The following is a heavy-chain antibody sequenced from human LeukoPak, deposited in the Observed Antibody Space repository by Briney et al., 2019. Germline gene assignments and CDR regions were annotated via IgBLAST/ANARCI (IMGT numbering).Heavy chain of an antibody. D-gene: IGHD4-17*01. CDR1: VGSFSGYY. V-gene: IGHV4-34*01. J-gene: IGHJ4*02. CDR2: INHSGST. CDR3: ASRMGPRWLYYFDY. Sequence: PSETLAVTCAVYVGSFSGYYWSWIRQPPGKGLDWIGEINHSGSTNYNPSLKSRVTISVDTSKNQFSLKLSSVTAADTAVYYCASRMGPRWLYYFDYWGQGTLVTVSS.